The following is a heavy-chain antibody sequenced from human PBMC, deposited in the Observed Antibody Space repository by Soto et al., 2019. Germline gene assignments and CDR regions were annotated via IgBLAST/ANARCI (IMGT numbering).Heavy chain of an antibody. CDR1: GGTFSSYT. CDR2: IIPILGIA. D-gene: IGHD1-1*01. CDR3: ARADRNAGTSFDY. V-gene: IGHV1-69*02. J-gene: IGHJ4*02. Sequence: QVQLVQSGAEVKKPGSSVKVSCKSSGGTFSSYTISWVRQAPGQGLEWMGRIIPILGIANYAQKFQGRVTITADKSTSTDYRELSRLRSEDTAVYYCARADRNAGTSFDYWGQGTLVTVSS.